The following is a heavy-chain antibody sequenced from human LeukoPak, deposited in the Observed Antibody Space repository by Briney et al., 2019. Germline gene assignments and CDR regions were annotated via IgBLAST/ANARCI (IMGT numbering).Heavy chain of an antibody. J-gene: IGHJ4*02. CDR3: ARDLSGSYMSDY. CDR2: ISHDRSNN. Sequence: GRSLRLSCAASGFTFSNYTMHWARQAPGKGLEWVAFISHDRSNNCHADSVKGRFTISRDNSKNTLYLQMNSLTDEDTAVYYCARDLSGSYMSDYWGQGTLVTVSS. CDR1: GFTFSNYT. V-gene: IGHV3-30-3*01. D-gene: IGHD3-10*01.